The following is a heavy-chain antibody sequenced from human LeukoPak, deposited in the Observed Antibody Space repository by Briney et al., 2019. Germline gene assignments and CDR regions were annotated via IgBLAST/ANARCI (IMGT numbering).Heavy chain of an antibody. J-gene: IGHJ5*02. D-gene: IGHD2-15*01. CDR2: INSEGSST. Sequence: GGSLRPSCAASGFTFSSYWMHWVRQAPGKGLVWVSRINSEGSSTSYADSVKGRFTISRDNAKNTLYLQMNSLRAEDTAVYYCAREGRWQLLNNWFDPWGQGTLVTVSS. CDR1: GFTFSSYW. CDR3: AREGRWQLLNNWFDP. V-gene: IGHV3-74*01.